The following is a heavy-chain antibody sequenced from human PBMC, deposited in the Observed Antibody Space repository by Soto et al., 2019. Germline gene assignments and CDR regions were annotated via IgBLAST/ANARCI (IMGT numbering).Heavy chain of an antibody. CDR2: ISAYNGNT. CDR1: GYTFTSYG. D-gene: IGHD4-17*01. V-gene: IGHV1-18*04. Sequence: QVQLVQSGAEVKKPGASVKVSCKASGYTFTSYGISWVRQAPGQGLEWMGWISAYNGNTNYAQKLQGRVTMTTDTSTSTAYMELRSLRYDDTAVYYCARIPTVTTRYYYGMDVWGQGTTVTVSS. J-gene: IGHJ6*02. CDR3: ARIPTVTTRYYYGMDV.